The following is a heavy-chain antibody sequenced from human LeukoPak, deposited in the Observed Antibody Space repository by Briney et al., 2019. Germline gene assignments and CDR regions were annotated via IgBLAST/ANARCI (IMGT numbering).Heavy chain of an antibody. CDR1: GDSVSSNSAA. CDR2: TYYRSKWYN. D-gene: IGHD6-13*01. J-gene: IGHJ5*02. CDR3: AREVSSDSSSWYLCPWFDP. V-gene: IGHV6-1*01. Sequence: SQTLSLTCAISGDSVSSNSAARNWIRQSPSRGLEWLGRTYYRSKWYNDYAVSVKSRITINPDTSKNQFSLQLNSVTPEDTAVYYCAREVSSDSSSWYLCPWFDPWGQGTLVTVSS.